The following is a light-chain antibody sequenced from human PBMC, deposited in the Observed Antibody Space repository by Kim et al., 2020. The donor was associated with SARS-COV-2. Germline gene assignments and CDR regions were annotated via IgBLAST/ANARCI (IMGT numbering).Light chain of an antibody. CDR3: AAWEDSPDGYVV. Sequence: QSVLTQPPSVSGTPGQRVTISCSGSTSNIETNTVNWYQQLPGTAPKLLIHTNNQRPSGVPDRFSGSRFGTSASLTISGLQSADEADYFCAAWEDSPDGYVVFGGGTQLTVL. V-gene: IGLV1-44*01. J-gene: IGLJ2*01. CDR2: TNN. CDR1: TSNIETNT.